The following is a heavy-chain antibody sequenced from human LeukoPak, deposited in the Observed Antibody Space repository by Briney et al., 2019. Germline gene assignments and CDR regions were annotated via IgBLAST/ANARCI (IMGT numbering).Heavy chain of an antibody. Sequence: GGSLRLSCAASGFTFSSYEMNWVRQAPGKGLQWVSYISSSGNTIYYADSVKGRFTISRDNSKNTLYLQMSSLRAEDTAVYYCVKITSSSGGDYWGQGTLVTVSS. CDR1: GFTFSSYE. CDR3: VKITSSSGGDY. V-gene: IGHV3-48*03. J-gene: IGHJ4*02. CDR2: ISSSGNTI. D-gene: IGHD6-19*01.